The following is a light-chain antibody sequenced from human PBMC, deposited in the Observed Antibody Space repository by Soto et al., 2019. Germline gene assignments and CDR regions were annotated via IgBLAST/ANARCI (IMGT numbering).Light chain of an antibody. J-gene: IGKJ1*01. CDR3: QQYGTPPRT. CDR2: GPS. V-gene: IGKV3-20*01. CDR1: QSVSNNY. Sequence: EIVLTQSPGTLSLSPGERATLSCRASQSVSNNYLSWYQHTPGQPPRLLIYGPSSRAAGVPDRFSGGGSGTDFTLTISRLEPEDFAVYYCQQYGTPPRTFCQGTKVEIK.